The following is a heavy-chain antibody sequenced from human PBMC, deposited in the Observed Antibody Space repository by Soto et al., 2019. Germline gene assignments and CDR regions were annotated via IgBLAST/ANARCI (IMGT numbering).Heavy chain of an antibody. CDR3: ARVIVRTSYSDTSGYYFNH. J-gene: IGHJ4*02. D-gene: IGHD3-22*01. V-gene: IGHV1-3*01. Sequence: ASVKVSCKASGYTFTIYAMHWVRQAPGQRLEWMGWINAGNGNTKYSQKFQGRFTISRDNSKNTLYLQMNSLRAEDTAVYYCARVIVRTSYSDTSGYYFNHWGQGTLVTVSS. CDR2: INAGNGNT. CDR1: GYTFTIYA.